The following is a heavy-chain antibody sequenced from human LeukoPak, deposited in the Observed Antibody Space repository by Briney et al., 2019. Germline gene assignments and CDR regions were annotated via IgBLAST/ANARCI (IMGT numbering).Heavy chain of an antibody. J-gene: IGHJ3*02. CDR1: GYTFTSYY. V-gene: IGHV1-46*01. CDR3: AIRDCSGGSCYPNDAFDI. D-gene: IGHD2-15*01. CDR2: INPSGGST. Sequence: ASVKVSCKASGYTFTSYYMHWVRQAPGQGLEWMGIINPSGGSTRYAQKFQGRVTMTRDMSTSTVYMELSSLRSEDTAVYYCAIRDCSGGSCYPNDAFDIWGQGTMVTVSS.